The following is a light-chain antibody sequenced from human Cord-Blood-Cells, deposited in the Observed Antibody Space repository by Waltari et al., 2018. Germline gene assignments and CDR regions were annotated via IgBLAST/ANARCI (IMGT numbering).Light chain of an antibody. V-gene: IGKV4-1*01. J-gene: IGKJ4*01. Sequence: DIVMPPSPHSLSESLVDKATITCKSGQSVLYSSNNKNYLAWYQQKPGQPPKLLIYWASTRESGVPDRFSGSGSGTDFTLTISSLQAEDVAVYYCQQYYSTPPVTFGGGTKVEIK. CDR1: QSVLYSSNNKNY. CDR3: QQYYSTPPVT. CDR2: WAS.